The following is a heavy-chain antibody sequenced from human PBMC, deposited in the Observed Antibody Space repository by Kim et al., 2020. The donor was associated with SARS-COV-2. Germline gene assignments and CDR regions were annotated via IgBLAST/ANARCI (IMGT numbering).Heavy chain of an antibody. V-gene: IGHV3-49*03. CDR3: TRNFRTPADY. Sequence: GGSLRLSCTASGFTFGDYAMSWFRQAPGKGLEWVGFIRGKAYGGTTEYAASVKGRFTISRADSKSIAYLQMNSLKTEDTAVYYCTRNFRTPADYWGQGTLVTVSS. CDR1: GFTFGDYA. CDR2: IRGKAYGGTT. D-gene: IGHD1-7*01. J-gene: IGHJ4*02.